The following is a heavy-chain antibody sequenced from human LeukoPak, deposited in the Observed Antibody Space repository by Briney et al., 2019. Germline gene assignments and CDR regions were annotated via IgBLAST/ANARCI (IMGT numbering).Heavy chain of an antibody. CDR2: IYHSGST. CDR1: GGSISSGGYY. Sequence: SETLSLTCTVSGGSISSGGYYWSWIRQPPGKGLEWIGYIYHSGSTYYNPSLKSRVTISVDRSKNQFSLKLSSVTAADTAVYYCASPLPISIAARPYYYYYMDVWGKGTTVTVSS. J-gene: IGHJ6*03. CDR3: ASPLPISIAARPYYYYYMDV. V-gene: IGHV4-30-2*01. D-gene: IGHD6-6*01.